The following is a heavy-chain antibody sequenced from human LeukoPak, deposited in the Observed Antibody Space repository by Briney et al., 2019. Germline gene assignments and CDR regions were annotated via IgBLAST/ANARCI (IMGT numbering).Heavy chain of an antibody. CDR2: ISYDGSYK. V-gene: IGHV3-30-3*01. J-gene: IGHJ4*02. CDR3: ARDRVETIRGVGYFDY. Sequence: GGSLRLSCAASGFTFSSSAMHWVRQAPGKGLGWVAVISYDGSYKYYADSVKGRFTISRDNSKNTLYMQMNSLRAEDTAVYYCARDRVETIRGVGYFDYWGQGTLVTVSS. D-gene: IGHD5-12*01. CDR1: GFTFSSSA.